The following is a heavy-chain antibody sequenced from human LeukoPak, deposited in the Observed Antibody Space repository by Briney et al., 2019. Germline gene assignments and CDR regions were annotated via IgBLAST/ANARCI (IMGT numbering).Heavy chain of an antibody. J-gene: IGHJ6*03. CDR1: DDSITIYY. V-gene: IGHV4-59*01. CDR2: IDHTGIA. CDR3: ARGLGSTLGYCSGGSCYGSEYYYYYMDV. Sequence: SETLSLTCTVSDDSITIYYWIWIRQPRGKGLEGIGYIDHTGIANFNASLNSRVTISRDTSKNQFSLKLSSVTAADTAVYYCARGLGSTLGYCSGGSCYGSEYYYYYMDVWGKGTTVTVSS. D-gene: IGHD2-15*01.